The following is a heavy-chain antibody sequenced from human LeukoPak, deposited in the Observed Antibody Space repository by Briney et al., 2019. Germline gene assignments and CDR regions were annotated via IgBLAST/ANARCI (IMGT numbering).Heavy chain of an antibody. J-gene: IGHJ4*02. CDR3: THRPPPPRDTSMVPGYFDF. D-gene: IGHD3-10*01. V-gene: IGHV2-5*02. Sequence: SGPTLVKPTQTLTLTCSFSGFSLTTTGVGVGWVRQSPGKALEWLALIYWDDDKRYSPSLKSRLTITKDTSKNQVVLTLTNLGPFDTGTYYCTHRPPPPRDTSMVPGYFDFWGQGTLVTVSS. CDR2: IYWDDDK. CDR1: GFSLTTTGVG.